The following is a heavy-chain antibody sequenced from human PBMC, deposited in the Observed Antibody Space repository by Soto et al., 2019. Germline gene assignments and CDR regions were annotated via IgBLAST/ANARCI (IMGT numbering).Heavy chain of an antibody. V-gene: IGHV3-23*01. CDR3: AKFFVETGSNSGWPWSFHY. J-gene: IGHJ4*02. D-gene: IGHD6-25*01. Sequence: EVQLLESGGGLVQPGRSLRLSCAASGFTFSNYAMSWVRQAPGQGLDWVTVISGSGGTTYYADSVKGRFTISRDNSKNTLFLQMNSLRAEDAAMYYCAKFFVETGSNSGWPWSFHYWGQGTLVTVSS. CDR2: ISGSGGTT. CDR1: GFTFSNYA.